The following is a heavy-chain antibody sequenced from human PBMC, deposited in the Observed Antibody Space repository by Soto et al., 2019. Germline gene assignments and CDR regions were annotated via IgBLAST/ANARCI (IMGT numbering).Heavy chain of an antibody. Sequence: EVQLVESGGGLVKPGGSLRLSCAASGFTFSSYSMNWVRQAPGKGLEWVSSISSSSSYIYYADSVKGRFTISRDNAKNSLYLQMNSLRAEDTAVYYCAKGLWFGESYGLSDYWGQGTLVTVSS. D-gene: IGHD3-10*01. J-gene: IGHJ4*02. CDR3: AKGLWFGESYGLSDY. CDR1: GFTFSSYS. CDR2: ISSSSSYI. V-gene: IGHV3-21*01.